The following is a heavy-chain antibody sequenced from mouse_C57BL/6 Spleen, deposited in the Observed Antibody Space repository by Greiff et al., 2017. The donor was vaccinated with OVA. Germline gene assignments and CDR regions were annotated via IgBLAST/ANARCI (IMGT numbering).Heavy chain of an antibody. D-gene: IGHD1-1*01. CDR3: ARGLLRSPYYFDY. CDR1: GFTFSDYG. Sequence: EVQVVESGGGLVKPGGSLKLSCAASGFTFSDYGMHWVRQAPEKGLEWVAYISSGSSTIYYADTVKGRFTISRDNAKNTLFLQMTSLRSEDTAMYYCARGLLRSPYYFDYWGQGTTLTVSS. CDR2: ISSGSSTI. J-gene: IGHJ2*01. V-gene: IGHV5-17*01.